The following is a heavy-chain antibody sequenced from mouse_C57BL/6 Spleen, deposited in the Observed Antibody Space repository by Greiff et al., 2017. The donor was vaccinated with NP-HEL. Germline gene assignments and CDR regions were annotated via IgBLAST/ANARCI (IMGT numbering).Heavy chain of an antibody. Sequence: VKVVESGPGLVAPSQSLSITCTVSGFSLTSYGVDWVRQSPGKGLEWLGVIWGVGSTNYNSALKSRLSISKDNSKSQVFLKMNSLQTDDTAMYYCASVTTEFAYWGQGTLVTVSA. V-gene: IGHV2-6*01. CDR3: ASVTTEFAY. D-gene: IGHD2-12*01. J-gene: IGHJ3*01. CDR1: GFSLTSYG. CDR2: IWGVGST.